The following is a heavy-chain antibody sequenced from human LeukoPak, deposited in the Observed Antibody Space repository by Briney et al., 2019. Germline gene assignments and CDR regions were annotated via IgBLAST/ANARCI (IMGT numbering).Heavy chain of an antibody. J-gene: IGHJ4*02. Sequence: QSGGSLRLSCAASGFLFSSYWMSWVRPAPGKGLEWVANIKQDGSEKNYVDSVKGRFTVSRDNAKKSLYLQMNSLRAEDTAVYYCARGGGYRVGYWGQGTLVTVS. D-gene: IGHD3-16*01. V-gene: IGHV3-7*01. CDR2: IKQDGSEK. CDR3: ARGGGYRVGY. CDR1: GFLFSSYW.